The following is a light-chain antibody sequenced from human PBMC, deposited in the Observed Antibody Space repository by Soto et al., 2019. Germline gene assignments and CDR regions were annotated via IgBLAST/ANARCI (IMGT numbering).Light chain of an antibody. V-gene: IGLV2-14*01. CDR1: SSDVGGYNY. Sequence: QSALTQPASVSGSPGQSITISCTGTSSDVGGYNYVSWYQQHPGKAPQLMIYEVSNRPSGVSNRFSGSKSGNTASLTISGVQAEDEGDYYCSSYTTTTWVFGVGTKVTVL. J-gene: IGLJ3*02. CDR3: SSYTTTTWV. CDR2: EVS.